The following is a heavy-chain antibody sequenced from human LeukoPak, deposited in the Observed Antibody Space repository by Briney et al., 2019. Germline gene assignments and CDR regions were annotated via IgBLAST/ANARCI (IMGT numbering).Heavy chain of an antibody. Sequence: GGSLRLSCAASGFTVSSNYMSWVRQAPGKGLEWVSVIYGGGNTYYADSVKGRFTISRDNSKNTLYLQMNSLRAEDTAVYYCAKSRGVGATYYFDYWGQGTLVTVSS. D-gene: IGHD1-26*01. CDR2: IYGGGNT. V-gene: IGHV3-53*01. CDR3: AKSRGVGATYYFDY. J-gene: IGHJ4*02. CDR1: GFTVSSNY.